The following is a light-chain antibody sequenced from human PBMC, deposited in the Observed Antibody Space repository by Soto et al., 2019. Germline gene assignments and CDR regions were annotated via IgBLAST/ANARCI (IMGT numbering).Light chain of an antibody. CDR1: QSVSNNY. CDR2: DAT. V-gene: IGKV3-11*01. CDR3: QQRSNWPPRIT. J-gene: IGKJ5*01. Sequence: EIVLTQSPGTLSLSPGDRATLSCRASQSVSNNYLAWYQQKPGQAPRLLIYDATNRATGIPARFSGSGSGTDFTLTISSLQPEDFAVYYCQQRSNWPPRITFGQGTRLEIK.